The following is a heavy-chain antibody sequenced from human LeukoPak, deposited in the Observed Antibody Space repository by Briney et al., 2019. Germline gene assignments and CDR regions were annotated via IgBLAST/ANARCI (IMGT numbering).Heavy chain of an antibody. D-gene: IGHD2-15*01. V-gene: IGHV4-30-4*01. CDR3: ARAPNIVVVVAATGVPFDP. J-gene: IGHJ5*02. CDR2: IYYSGGT. CDR1: GGSISSGDYY. Sequence: SQTLSLTCTVSGGSISSGDYYWSWIRQPPGKGLEWIGYIYYSGGTYYNPSLKSRVTISVDTSKNQFSLKLSSVTAADTAVYYCARAPNIVVVVAATGVPFDPWGQGTLVTVSS.